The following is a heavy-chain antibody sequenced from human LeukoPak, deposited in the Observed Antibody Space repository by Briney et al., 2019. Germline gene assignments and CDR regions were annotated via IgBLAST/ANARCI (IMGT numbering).Heavy chain of an antibody. CDR3: ARITMIPT. CDR1: GYTFTSYD. D-gene: IGHD3-22*01. V-gene: IGHV1-8*01. J-gene: IGHJ5*02. Sequence: ASVKVSCKASGYTFTSYDINWVRQATGQGLEWMGWMNSNNGNTGYAQKFQGRVTMTRDTSIRTAYMELSSLRSDDTAVYYCARITMIPTWGQGTLVTVSS. CDR2: MNSNNGNT.